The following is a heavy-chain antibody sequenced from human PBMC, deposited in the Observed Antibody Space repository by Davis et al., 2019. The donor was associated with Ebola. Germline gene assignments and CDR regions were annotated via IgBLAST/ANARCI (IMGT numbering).Heavy chain of an antibody. CDR3: ARTAKTSVSDPGLEYTYFDP. V-gene: IGHV4-34*01. J-gene: IGHJ5*02. CDR1: GGSFSAYF. D-gene: IGHD1-1*01. Sequence: SETLSLTCAVSGGSFSAYFWSWIRRSPGKGLEWIGQISHGGVSDYNPSLRSRVTISVDTSRDQFSLKLNPVTAADTAVYYCARTAKTSVSDPGLEYTYFDPWSQGTLVTVSS. CDR2: ISHGGVS.